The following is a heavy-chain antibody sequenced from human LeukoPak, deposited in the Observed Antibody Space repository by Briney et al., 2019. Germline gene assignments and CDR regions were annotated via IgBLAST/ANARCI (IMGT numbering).Heavy chain of an antibody. D-gene: IGHD6-19*01. J-gene: IGHJ4*02. Sequence: GGSLRLSCAASRFTFSTYAMSWVRQAPGKGLEWVSIISGSGGSTYYADSVKGRFTISRDNSKNTLYLQMNSLRAEDTAVYYCARQWLINGWGQGILVTVSS. CDR3: ARQWLING. V-gene: IGHV3-23*01. CDR2: ISGSGGST. CDR1: RFTFSTYA.